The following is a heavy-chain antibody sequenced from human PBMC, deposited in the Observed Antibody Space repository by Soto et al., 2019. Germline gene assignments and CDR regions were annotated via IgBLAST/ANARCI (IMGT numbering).Heavy chain of an antibody. CDR2: MNPNSGNT. V-gene: IGHV1-8*01. J-gene: IGHJ6*03. CDR3: ARGEERFLEWLLLSYYIDV. Sequence: ASVKVSCKASGYTFTSYDINWVRQATGQGLEWMGWMNPNSGNTGYAQKFQGRVTMTRNTSISTAYMELSSLRSEDTAVYYCARGEERFLEWLLLSYYIDVWGKGTTVTVSS. D-gene: IGHD3-3*01. CDR1: GYTFTSYD.